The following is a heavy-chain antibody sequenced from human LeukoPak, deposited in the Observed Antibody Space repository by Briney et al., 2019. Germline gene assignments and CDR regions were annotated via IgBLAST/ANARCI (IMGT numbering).Heavy chain of an antibody. V-gene: IGHV3-30-3*01. J-gene: IGHJ4*02. CDR3: AREGYYGSGSPPSLYFDY. CDR1: GFTFRNYV. CDR2: TSSDLNVK. D-gene: IGHD3-10*01. Sequence: GGSLRLSCAASGFTFRNYVIHWVRQAPGKGLEWVAVTSSDLNVKLYADSVKGRFTISRDNSRSTLYLQMNSLRPEDTAIHYCAREGYYGSGSPPSLYFDYWGQGTLVTVSS.